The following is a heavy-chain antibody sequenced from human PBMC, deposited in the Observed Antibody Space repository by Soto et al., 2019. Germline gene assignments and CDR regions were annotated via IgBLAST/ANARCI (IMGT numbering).Heavy chain of an antibody. CDR2: IRSKAYGGTT. Sequence: GGSLRLSCTASGFTFGDYAMSWFRQAPGKGLEWVGFIRSKAYGGTTEYAASVKGRFTISRDDSKSTAYLQMNSLKTEDTAVYYCTSMDIVVVPAARGGGFWGQGTLVTVSS. CDR3: TSMDIVVVPAARGGGF. D-gene: IGHD2-2*03. CDR1: GFTFGDYA. V-gene: IGHV3-49*03. J-gene: IGHJ4*02.